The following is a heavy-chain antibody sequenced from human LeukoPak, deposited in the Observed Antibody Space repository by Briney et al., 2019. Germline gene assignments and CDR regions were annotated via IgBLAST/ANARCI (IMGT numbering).Heavy chain of an antibody. CDR2: IYSGDST. V-gene: IGHV3-53*01. CDR3: ARDSGAYSSGWYGAFDI. Sequence: GGSLRLSCAASGFTFSDYYMSWARQAPGKGLEWVSVIYSGDSTYYADSVKGRFTISRDNSKNTLYLQMNSLRAEDTAVYYCARDSGAYSSGWYGAFDIWGQGTMVTVSS. CDR1: GFTFSDYY. J-gene: IGHJ3*02. D-gene: IGHD6-19*01.